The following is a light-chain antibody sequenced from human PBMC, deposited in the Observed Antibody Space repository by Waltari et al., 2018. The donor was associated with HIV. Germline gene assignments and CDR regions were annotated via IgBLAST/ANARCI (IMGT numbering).Light chain of an antibody. V-gene: IGLV2-14*01. CDR1: SRDIHYFKS. J-gene: IGLJ3*02. CDR3: SSNTTDNIWV. CDR2: EVT. Sequence: QSVLTQPASVSGSPGQPTRISCTGASRDIHYFKSVSWYQQHTGKAPKLIIFEVTNRPSGVSSRLSGSKSGNTAFLTISGLQADDEANYYCSSNTTDNIWVFGGGTKVTVL.